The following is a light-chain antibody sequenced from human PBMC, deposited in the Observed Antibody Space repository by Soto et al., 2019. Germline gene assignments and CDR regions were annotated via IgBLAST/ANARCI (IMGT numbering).Light chain of an antibody. J-gene: IGKJ1*01. V-gene: IGKV3-20*01. Sequence: EIVVTESPGTLSLSPGEGATLSCRAIQNISTTYLAWYQHKPGEAPRLLISGASSRATGIPDRFSGSGSETDFTLTISRLEPEVFAVYYCQQYGSSSWTFGQGTKVDIK. CDR1: QNISTTY. CDR2: GAS. CDR3: QQYGSSSWT.